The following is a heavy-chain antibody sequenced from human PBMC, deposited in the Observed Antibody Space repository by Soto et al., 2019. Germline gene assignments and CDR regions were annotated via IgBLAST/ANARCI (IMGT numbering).Heavy chain of an antibody. CDR3: ARDGDPIAADNDGFHI. J-gene: IGHJ3*02. V-gene: IGHV4-59*01. D-gene: IGHD6-13*01. CDR1: GASINSYY. Sequence: QVQLQESGPGLVKPSETLSLTCTVYGASINSYYWSWIRQPPGKGLEWIGLIYHSGYTNYNPSLKSRVTISLDTSKNQFSLNLISVTAADTAVYYCARDGDPIAADNDGFHIWGQGTMVTVSS. CDR2: IYHSGYT.